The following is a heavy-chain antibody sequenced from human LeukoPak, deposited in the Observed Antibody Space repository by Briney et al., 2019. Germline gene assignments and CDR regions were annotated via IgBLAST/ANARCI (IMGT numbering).Heavy chain of an antibody. D-gene: IGHD2-2*01. V-gene: IGHV3-23*01. Sequence: PGGSLRLSCAASGFTFSNYAMSWVRQAPGKGLEWVPGISDSGDRTYFADSVKGRFTISRDNSKSTLYLQMNSLRAEDTAIYYCAKLGHCSSVSCYMNWFDPWGQGTLVTVSS. J-gene: IGHJ5*02. CDR3: AKLGHCSSVSCYMNWFDP. CDR1: GFTFSNYA. CDR2: ISDSGDRT.